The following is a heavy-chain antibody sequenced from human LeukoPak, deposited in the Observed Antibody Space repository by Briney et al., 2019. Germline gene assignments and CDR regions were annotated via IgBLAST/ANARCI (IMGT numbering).Heavy chain of an antibody. CDR3: ARGPAAVAP. Sequence: SETLSLTCAVYGGSFSGYYWSWIRQPPGKGLEWIGEINHSGSSNYNPSLKSRVTISVDTPKNQFSLKLSSVTAADTAVYYCARGPAAVAPWGQGTLVIVSS. CDR1: GGSFSGYY. J-gene: IGHJ5*02. V-gene: IGHV4-34*01. CDR2: INHSGSS. D-gene: IGHD6-19*01.